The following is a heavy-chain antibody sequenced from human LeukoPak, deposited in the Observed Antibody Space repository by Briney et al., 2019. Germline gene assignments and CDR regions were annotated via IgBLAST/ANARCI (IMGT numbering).Heavy chain of an antibody. D-gene: IGHD4-17*01. CDR3: ARDGEYGDYLGMDV. Sequence: GGSLRLSCAASGFTFSSYGMHWVRQAPGKGLEWVAFIRYDGNNKYYADSVKGRFTISRDNSKNTLYLQMNSLRDEDTAVYYCARDGEYGDYLGMDVWGQGTTVTVSS. CDR2: IRYDGNNK. J-gene: IGHJ6*02. V-gene: IGHV3-30*02. CDR1: GFTFSSYG.